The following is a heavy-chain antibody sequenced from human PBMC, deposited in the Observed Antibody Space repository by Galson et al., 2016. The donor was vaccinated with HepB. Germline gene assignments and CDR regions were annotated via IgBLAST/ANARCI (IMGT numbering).Heavy chain of an antibody. Sequence: PALVKPTQTLTLTCTLSGFSLSTSGMSVSWIRQPPGKALEWVARIDWDDDKYYSTSLKTRLTISKDTSKNQVVLTMTNMDPVDTATYYCARTTIFGVAIYYYYGMDVWGQGTTVTVSS. D-gene: IGHD3-3*01. CDR2: IDWDDDK. CDR1: GFSLSTSGMS. CDR3: ARTTIFGVAIYYYYGMDV. V-gene: IGHV2-70*10. J-gene: IGHJ6*02.